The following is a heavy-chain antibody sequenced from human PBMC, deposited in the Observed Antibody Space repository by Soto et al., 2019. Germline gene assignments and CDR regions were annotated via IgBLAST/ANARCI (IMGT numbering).Heavy chain of an antibody. D-gene: IGHD3-10*01. CDR2: ISVYNGNT. CDR1: GYTFNSYG. V-gene: IGHV1-18*01. Sequence: QVQLVQSGGEVKKPGASVKVSCKTSGYTFNSYGMSWVRQAPGQGLEWMGWISVYNGNTIYAEKFQGRVTLTPDTPTTQASMELRGLGYTDRAVYFFARGWRGWVRGGGDSWGQGTLVTVSS. J-gene: IGHJ4*02. CDR3: ARGWRGWVRGGGDS.